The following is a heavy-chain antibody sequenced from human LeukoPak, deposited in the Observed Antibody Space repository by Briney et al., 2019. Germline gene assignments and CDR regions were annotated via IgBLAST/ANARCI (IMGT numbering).Heavy chain of an antibody. CDR3: AREGLSENILDN. V-gene: IGHV3-48*03. Sequence: PGGSLRLSCAASGFTFSTYEMNWVRQAPGKGLEWISYISNSGSPTYYADSVKGRFTISRDNAKNSLYLQMNSLRAEDTAVYYCAREGLSENILDNWGQGTLVTVSS. D-gene: IGHD1/OR15-1a*01. CDR2: ISNSGSPT. CDR1: GFTFSTYE. J-gene: IGHJ4*02.